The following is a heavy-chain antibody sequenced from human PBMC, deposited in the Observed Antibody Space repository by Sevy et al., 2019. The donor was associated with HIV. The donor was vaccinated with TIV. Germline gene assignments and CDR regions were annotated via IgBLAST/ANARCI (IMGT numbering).Heavy chain of an antibody. D-gene: IGHD6-13*01. Sequence: ASVKVSCKASGGTFSSYAISWVRQAPGQGLEWMGGIIPIFGTAKYGQKFQGRVTITADESTSTAYMELSSLRSEDTAVYYCARQPHAAVHGSSWPPAFDYWGQGTLVTVSS. CDR3: ARQPHAAVHGSSWPPAFDY. CDR1: GGTFSSYA. V-gene: IGHV1-69*13. CDR2: IIPIFGTA. J-gene: IGHJ4*02.